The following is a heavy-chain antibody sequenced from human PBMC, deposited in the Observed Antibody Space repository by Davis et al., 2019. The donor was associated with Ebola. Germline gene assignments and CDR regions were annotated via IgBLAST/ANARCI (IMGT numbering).Heavy chain of an antibody. J-gene: IGHJ2*01. CDR3: ARPIEKRCSPGCFDL. V-gene: IGHV1-8*01. CDR2: MNPVSGNT. CDR1: GYIFTSND. D-gene: IGHD4/OR15-4a*01. Sequence: AASVKVSCKASGYIFTSNDINWVRQATGQGLEWMGWMNPVSGNTGYASKFQGRVTMTRNNSITTAYMELSSLTSEDTAVYYCARPIEKRCSPGCFDLWGRGTLVTVSS.